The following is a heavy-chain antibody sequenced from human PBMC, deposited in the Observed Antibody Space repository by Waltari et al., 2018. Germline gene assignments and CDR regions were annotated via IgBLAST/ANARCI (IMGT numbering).Heavy chain of an antibody. Sequence: EVHLLESGGGLAQPGGSLRLSCAASGSNFISDAMSWVRQAPGKGLEGVSGISDSGVITKYADSVKGRFTVSRDNSKNTVFLQLNSLRAEDTAIYYCARHLYSIDYLELGYWGQGTLVTVSS. D-gene: IGHD3-22*01. CDR1: GSNFISDA. CDR3: ARHLYSIDYLELGY. CDR2: ISDSGVIT. J-gene: IGHJ4*02. V-gene: IGHV3-23*01.